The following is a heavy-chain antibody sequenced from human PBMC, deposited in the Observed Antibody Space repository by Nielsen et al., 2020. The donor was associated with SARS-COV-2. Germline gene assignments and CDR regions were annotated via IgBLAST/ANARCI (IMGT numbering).Heavy chain of an antibody. D-gene: IGHD3-22*01. J-gene: IGHJ3*02. CDR3: ARVKGRRITMIVVVIDAFDI. CDR1: GGSISSYY. CDR2: IYYSGST. Sequence: SETLSLTCTVSGGSISSYYWSWIRQPPGKGLEWIGYIYYSGSTNYNPSLKSRVTISVDTSKNQFSLKLSSVTAADTAVYYCARVKGRRITMIVVVIDAFDIWGQGTMVTVSS. V-gene: IGHV4-59*01.